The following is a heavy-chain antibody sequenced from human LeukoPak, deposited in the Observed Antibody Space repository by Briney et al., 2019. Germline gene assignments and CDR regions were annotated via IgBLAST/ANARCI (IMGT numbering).Heavy chain of an antibody. CDR2: IYSGGST. CDR3: ARAETPASGLDY. V-gene: IGHV3-66*02. J-gene: IGHJ4*02. Sequence: GGSLRLSCAAPGFTFSSNYMSWVRQAPGKGLEWVSVIYSGGSTYYSDSVKGRFTISRDNSKNTLYLQMNSLRAEDTAVYYCARAETPASGLDYWGQGTLVTVSS. D-gene: IGHD1-26*01. CDR1: GFTFSSNY.